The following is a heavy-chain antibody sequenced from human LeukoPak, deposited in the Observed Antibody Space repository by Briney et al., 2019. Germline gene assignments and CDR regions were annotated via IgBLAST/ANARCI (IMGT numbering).Heavy chain of an antibody. V-gene: IGHV4-59*12. Sequence: PSETLSLTCTVSGGSISGYSWSWFRQPPGKGLEWVGYIHYSGSTNYTPSLKSRVTISADTSKSQFSLRLSSVTAADTAVYYCATEQVSGSAWGFDYWGQGSLVTVSS. CDR2: IHYSGST. D-gene: IGHD6-19*01. CDR1: GGSISGYS. J-gene: IGHJ4*02. CDR3: ATEQVSGSAWGFDY.